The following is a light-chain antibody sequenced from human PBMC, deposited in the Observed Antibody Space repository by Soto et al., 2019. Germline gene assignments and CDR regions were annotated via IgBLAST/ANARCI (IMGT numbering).Light chain of an antibody. Sequence: QSALTQPASVSESPGQSITISCTGTSSDVGAYDYVSWYQQHPGKAPKLMIYDVSNRPSGVSNRFSGSKSGNTASLTISGLQAEDEAHYYCTSYTSSNSLVVFGGGTKLPVL. CDR3: TSYTSSNSLVV. J-gene: IGLJ3*02. CDR1: SSDVGAYDY. V-gene: IGLV2-14*03. CDR2: DVS.